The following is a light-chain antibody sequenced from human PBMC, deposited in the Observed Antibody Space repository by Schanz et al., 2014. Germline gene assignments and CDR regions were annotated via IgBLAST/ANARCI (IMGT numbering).Light chain of an antibody. CDR2: GAS. V-gene: IGKV3-15*01. CDR1: QSVSNY. J-gene: IGKJ1*01. Sequence: EIVLTQSPGTLSLSPGERATLSCRASQSVSNYLAWYQQKPGQAPRLLIYGASSRATGIPARFSGSGSGTDFTLTISSLQPEDFATYYCLQHTTYPPTFGQGTKVELK. CDR3: LQHTTYPPT.